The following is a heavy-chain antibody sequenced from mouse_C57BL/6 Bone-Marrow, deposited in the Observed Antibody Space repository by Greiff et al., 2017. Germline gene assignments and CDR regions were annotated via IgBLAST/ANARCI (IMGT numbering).Heavy chain of an antibody. CDR3: ARRCNYRNASPSDV. Sequence: LQQSGAELVRPGSSVKLSCKASYFAFMASAMHWVKQRPGHGLEWIGSFTMYSDATEYSENFKGNATLTANTSSSTAYMELSSLTSENSAVYDCARRCNYRNASPSDVWGTGTTVTVSS. D-gene: IGHD2-5*01. V-gene: IGHV1-49*01. CDR1: YFAFMASA. J-gene: IGHJ1*03. CDR2: FTMYSDAT.